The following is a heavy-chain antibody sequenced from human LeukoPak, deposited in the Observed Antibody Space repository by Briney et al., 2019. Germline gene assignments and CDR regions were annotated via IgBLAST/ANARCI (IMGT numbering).Heavy chain of an antibody. J-gene: IGHJ4*02. V-gene: IGHV1-2*02. D-gene: IGHD3-3*01. Sequence: ASVKVSCKASGYTFTGYYMHWVRQAPGQGLEWMGWINPNSGGTNYAQKFQGRVTMTRDTSISTAYMELSRLRSDDTAVYYCARAYYDFWSGYYQMNYWGQGTLVTVSS. CDR3: ARAYYDFWSGYYQMNY. CDR2: INPNSGGT. CDR1: GYTFTGYY.